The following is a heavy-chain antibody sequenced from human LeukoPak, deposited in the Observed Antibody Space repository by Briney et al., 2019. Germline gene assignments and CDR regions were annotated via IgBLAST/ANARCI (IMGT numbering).Heavy chain of an antibody. Sequence: GGSLRLSCSASGFSFGDHAMSWVRQAPGKGLEWVGFIRSKGYGGTTEYAASVEGRFSLSRDDSKSFVYLQMSSLKTEDTAVYYCARVRSGDDFDYWGQGTLVTVSS. V-gene: IGHV3-49*04. CDR2: IRSKGYGGTT. D-gene: IGHD3-16*01. CDR1: GFSFGDHA. J-gene: IGHJ4*02. CDR3: ARVRSGDDFDY.